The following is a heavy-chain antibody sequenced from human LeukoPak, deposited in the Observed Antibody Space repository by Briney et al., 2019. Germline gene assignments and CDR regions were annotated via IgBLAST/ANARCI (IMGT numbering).Heavy chain of an antibody. J-gene: IGHJ4*02. CDR3: AKVDSSLILDY. Sequence: GGSLRLSCAASGFTFSNYAMSWVRQAPGKGLEWVSDISGSGDSTNYADSVKGRFTISRDNSKNTLYLQMNSLRAEDTAVYYCAKVDSSLILDYWGQGTLVTVSS. CDR1: GFTFSNYA. V-gene: IGHV3-23*01. CDR2: ISGSGDST. D-gene: IGHD6-13*01.